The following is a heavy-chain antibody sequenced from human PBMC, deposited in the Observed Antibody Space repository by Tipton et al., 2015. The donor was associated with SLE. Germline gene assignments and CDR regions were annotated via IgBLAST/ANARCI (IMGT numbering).Heavy chain of an antibody. V-gene: IGHV3-7*01. CDR1: GFTFSNFW. J-gene: IGHJ3*02. CDR3: AKDLYRQRWYPDALDI. CDR2: IKKDGSED. Sequence: SLRLSCATSGFTFSNFWMSWVRQAPGKGLEWVANIKKDGSEDYYVDSVKGRFIISRDNAKNSLSLQMNSLRAEDTAVYYCAKDLYRQRWYPDALDIWGQGTMVTVSS. D-gene: IGHD4-23*01.